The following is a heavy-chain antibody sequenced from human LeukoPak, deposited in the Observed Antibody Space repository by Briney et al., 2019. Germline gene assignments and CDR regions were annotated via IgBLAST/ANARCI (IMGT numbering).Heavy chain of an antibody. V-gene: IGHV4-39*07. Sequence: SETLSLTCTVSGGSISSSSYYWGWIRQPPGKGLDWIGHIYYSGSTYYNPSLKSRVTISVDTSKNQFSLKLSSVTAADTAVYYCARVPARFGVVNNWFDPWGQGTLVTVSS. CDR2: IYYSGST. CDR1: GGSISSSSYY. D-gene: IGHD3-3*01. CDR3: ARVPARFGVVNNWFDP. J-gene: IGHJ5*02.